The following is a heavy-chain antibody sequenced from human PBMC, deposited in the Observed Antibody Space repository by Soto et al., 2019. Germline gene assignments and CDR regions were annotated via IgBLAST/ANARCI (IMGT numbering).Heavy chain of an antibody. D-gene: IGHD3-22*01. V-gene: IGHV3-30*18. CDR2: ISYDGSNK. J-gene: IGHJ6*02. Sequence: QVQLVESGGGVVQPGRSLRLSCAASGFTFSSYAIHWVRQAPGKGLEWVAIISYDGSNKYYADSVKGRFTISRDNSKNTLYLQMNSLRPEDTAVYYWAKDLGYYDSDGYPYYGMDVWGQGTTVTVSS. CDR1: GFTFSSYA. CDR3: AKDLGYYDSDGYPYYGMDV.